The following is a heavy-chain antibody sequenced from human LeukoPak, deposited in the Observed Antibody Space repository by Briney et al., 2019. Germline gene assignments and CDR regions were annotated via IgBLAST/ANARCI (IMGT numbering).Heavy chain of an antibody. CDR1: GGSISSSSYY. Sequence: KPSDTLSLTCTVSGGSISSSSYYWGWIRQPPGKGLEWIGSIYYSGSTYYNPSLKSRVTISVDTSKNQPSLKLSSVTAADTAVYYCARDRGFGEPFDYWGQGTLVTVSS. D-gene: IGHD3-10*01. CDR2: IYYSGST. CDR3: ARDRGFGEPFDY. J-gene: IGHJ4*02. V-gene: IGHV4-39*07.